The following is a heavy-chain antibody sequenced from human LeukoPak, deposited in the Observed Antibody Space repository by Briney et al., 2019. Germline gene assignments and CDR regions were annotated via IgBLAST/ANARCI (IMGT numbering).Heavy chain of an antibody. Sequence: GASVKVSCKASGYTFTGYYMHWVRQAPGQGLEWMGWINPNSGGTNYAQKFQGRVTMTRDTSISTAYMKLSRLRSDDTAVYYCARTTMKATTTKIDYWGQGTLVTVSS. V-gene: IGHV1-2*02. D-gene: IGHD3-22*01. CDR1: GYTFTGYY. CDR3: ARTTMKATTTKIDY. CDR2: INPNSGGT. J-gene: IGHJ4*02.